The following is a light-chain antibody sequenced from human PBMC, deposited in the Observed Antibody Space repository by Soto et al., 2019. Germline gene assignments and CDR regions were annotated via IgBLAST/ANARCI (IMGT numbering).Light chain of an antibody. J-gene: IGLJ2*01. V-gene: IGLV1-40*01. CDR3: QSYDSSLSGSV. CDR1: SSNIGAGYD. CDR2: GNS. Sequence: QSVLTKPPSVSGAPGQRVPISCTGSSSNIGAGYDVHWYQQLPGTAPKLLIYGNSNRPSGVPDRFSGSKSGTSASLAITGLQAEDEADYYCQSYDSSLSGSVFGGGTKLTVL.